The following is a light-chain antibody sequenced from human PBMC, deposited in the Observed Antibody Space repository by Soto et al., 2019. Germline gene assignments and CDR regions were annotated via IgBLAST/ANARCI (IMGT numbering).Light chain of an antibody. CDR3: EPYNNSPLT. J-gene: IGKJ4*01. CDR2: DTA. CDR1: QWLGDT. Sequence: EVVMMQSPATLSVSPGDGATLSCKTRQWLGDTLAGYEQKPGQTPRLLIYDTATTATLVPTRFIGIMSGAEFTLTINRLQSEDFAVDYCEPYNNSPLTLGGGPTVDTK. V-gene: IGKV3-15*01.